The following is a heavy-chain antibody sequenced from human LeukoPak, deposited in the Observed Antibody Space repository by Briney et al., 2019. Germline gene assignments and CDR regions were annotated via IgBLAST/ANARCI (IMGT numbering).Heavy chain of an antibody. CDR1: GGSISSHY. J-gene: IGHJ4*02. CDR2: IYYSGST. CDR3: ARAGVHYYDNPLHFDY. Sequence: SETLSLTCTVSGGSISSHYWSWIRQPPGKGLEWIGYIYYSGSTNYNPSLKSRVTISVDTSKNQFSLKLSSVTAADTAVYYCARAGVHYYDNPLHFDYWGQGTLVTVSS. V-gene: IGHV4-59*11. D-gene: IGHD3-22*01.